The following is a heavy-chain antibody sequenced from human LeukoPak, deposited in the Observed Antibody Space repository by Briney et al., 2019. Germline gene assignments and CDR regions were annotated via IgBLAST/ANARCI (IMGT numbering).Heavy chain of an antibody. J-gene: IGHJ6*02. CDR3: ARDQGYYGMDV. Sequence: PGGSLRLSCAASGFTFSSYAMHWVRQAPGKGLEWVAVISYDGSNKYYADSVKGRFTISRDNSKNTLYLQMNSLRAEDTAVYYCARDQGYYGMDVWGQGTTVTVSS. CDR2: ISYDGSNK. V-gene: IGHV3-30*04. CDR1: GFTFSSYA.